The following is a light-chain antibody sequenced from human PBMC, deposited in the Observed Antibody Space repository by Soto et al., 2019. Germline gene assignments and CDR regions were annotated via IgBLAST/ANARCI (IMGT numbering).Light chain of an antibody. CDR2: DAS. V-gene: IGKV3-11*01. J-gene: IGKJ4*01. CDR1: QSVSSY. Sequence: EIVLTQSPATLSLSPGERATLSCRASQSVSSYLAWYQQKPGQAPRLLIYDASNRATGIPARFSGSGSGTDFTLTSSSREPEEVAVYYCQQRSNWPEGLTVGGGTKVEIK. CDR3: QQRSNWPEGLT.